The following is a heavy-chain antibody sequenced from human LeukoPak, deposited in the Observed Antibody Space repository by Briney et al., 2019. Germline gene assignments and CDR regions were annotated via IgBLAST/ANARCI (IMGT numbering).Heavy chain of an antibody. D-gene: IGHD4-17*01. V-gene: IGHV3-21*01. J-gene: IGHJ4*02. CDR1: GFTFSSYS. Sequence: PGGSLRLSCAASGFTFSSYSMNWVRQAPGKGLEWVSSISSSSSEIYYADSVEGRFTISRDNAKNSLYLQMNSLRAEDTAVYYCARDRNYGDYTDYWGQGTLVTVSS. CDR2: ISSSSSEI. CDR3: ARDRNYGDYTDY.